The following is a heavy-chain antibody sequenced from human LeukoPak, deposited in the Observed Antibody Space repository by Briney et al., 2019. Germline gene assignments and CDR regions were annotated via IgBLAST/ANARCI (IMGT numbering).Heavy chain of an antibody. CDR3: AKGRGSTSIYEY. CDR2: ISSSGSTI. CDR1: GFTFSSYE. V-gene: IGHV3-48*03. Sequence: GGSLRLSCAASGFTFSSYEMNWVRQAPGKGLEWVSYISSSGSTIYYADSVKGRFTISRDNAKNSLYLQMNSLRDGDTAAYYCAKGRGSTSIYEYWGQGTLVTVSS. J-gene: IGHJ4*02. D-gene: IGHD2-2*01.